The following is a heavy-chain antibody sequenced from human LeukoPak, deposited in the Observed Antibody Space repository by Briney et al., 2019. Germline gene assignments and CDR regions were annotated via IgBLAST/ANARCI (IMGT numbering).Heavy chain of an antibody. Sequence: GSXVKASCKASGGTFSSYAISWVRQAPGQGLEWMGGIIPIFGTANYAQKFQGRVTITTDESTSTAYMELSSLRSEDTAVYYCASAGYCSGGSCYSFDYWGQGTLVTVSS. CDR2: IIPIFGTA. D-gene: IGHD2-15*01. CDR1: GGTFSSYA. J-gene: IGHJ4*02. V-gene: IGHV1-69*05. CDR3: ASAGYCSGGSCYSFDY.